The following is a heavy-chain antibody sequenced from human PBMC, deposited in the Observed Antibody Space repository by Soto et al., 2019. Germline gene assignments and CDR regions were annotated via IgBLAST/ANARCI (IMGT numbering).Heavy chain of an antibody. Sequence: SVKVSCKASGGTFSSYAISWVRQAPGQGLEWMGGIIPIFGTANYAQKFQGRVTITADKSTSTAYMGLSSLRSEDTAVYYCASGQQQLVLFYYYYGMDVWGQGTTVTVSS. CDR1: GGTFSSYA. CDR2: IIPIFGTA. D-gene: IGHD6-13*01. CDR3: ASGQQQLVLFYYYYGMDV. J-gene: IGHJ6*02. V-gene: IGHV1-69*06.